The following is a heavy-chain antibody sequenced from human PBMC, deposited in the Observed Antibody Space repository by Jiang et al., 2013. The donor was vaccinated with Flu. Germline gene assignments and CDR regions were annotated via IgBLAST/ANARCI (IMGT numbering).Heavy chain of an antibody. CDR2: IDYSGST. D-gene: IGHD1-26*01. Sequence: GPGLVKPSETLSLTCAVSGTSVNSGSFQWTWVRQSPGMGLQWIGNIDYSGSTDYNPSLRGRITISSDTSKNHFSLELTSVTAADTAVYYCATFSGSYWGDAFDLWGQGTLVTVSS. V-gene: IGHV4-61*03. CDR1: GTSVNSGSFQ. J-gene: IGHJ3*01. CDR3: ATFSGSYWGDAFDL.